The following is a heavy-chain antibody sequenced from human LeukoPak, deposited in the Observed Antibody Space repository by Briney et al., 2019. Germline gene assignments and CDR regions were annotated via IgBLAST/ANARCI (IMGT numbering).Heavy chain of an antibody. CDR3: TRDKDYDFCSGYYTYYYYYMDV. Sequence: GGSLRLSCTASGFTFGDYAMSWFRQAPGKGLEWVGLIRSKAYGGTTEYAASVKGRFTISRDDSKSIAYLQMNSLKTEDTAVYYCTRDKDYDFCSGYYTYYYYYMDVWGKGTTVTVSS. V-gene: IGHV3-49*03. D-gene: IGHD3-3*01. CDR2: IRSKAYGGTT. J-gene: IGHJ6*03. CDR1: GFTFGDYA.